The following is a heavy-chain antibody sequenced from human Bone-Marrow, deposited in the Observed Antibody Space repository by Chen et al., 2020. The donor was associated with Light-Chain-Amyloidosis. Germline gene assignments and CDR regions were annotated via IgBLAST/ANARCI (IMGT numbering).Heavy chain of an antibody. D-gene: IGHD5-12*01. Sequence: EVQLEQSGPEVKKPGESLKISCKGSGYTFPNYWIGWVRQMPGKGLEWMGVIYPDCSDARYSPSFEGQVTISADKSITTAYLQWRSLKASDTAMYYCARRRDGYNFDCWGQGTLVTGSS. J-gene: IGHJ4*02. CDR1: GYTFPNYW. V-gene: IGHV5-51*01. CDR2: IYPDCSDA. CDR3: ARRRDGYNFDC.